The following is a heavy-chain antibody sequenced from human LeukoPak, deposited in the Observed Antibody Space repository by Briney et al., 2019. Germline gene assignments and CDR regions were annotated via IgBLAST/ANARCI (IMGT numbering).Heavy chain of an antibody. J-gene: IGHJ3*02. D-gene: IGHD2/OR15-2a*01. CDR1: GFTFSSYE. CDR3: ARDSIGGRGAFDI. Sequence: GGSLRLSCAASGFTFSSYEMNWVRQAPGKGLEWVSYISSSGSTIYYADSVKGRFTISRDNSKNTLYLQMNSLTAEDTAVYYCARDSIGGRGAFDIWGQGTMVTVSS. CDR2: ISSSGSTI. V-gene: IGHV3-48*03.